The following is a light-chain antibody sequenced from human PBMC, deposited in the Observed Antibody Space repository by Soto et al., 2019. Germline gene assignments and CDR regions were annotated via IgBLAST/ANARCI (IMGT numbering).Light chain of an antibody. V-gene: IGLV2-8*01. CDR2: EVN. J-gene: IGLJ3*02. CDR1: SSDIGGYNS. CDR3: SSSAGTNSFVL. Sequence: QSVLTQPPSASGSPGQSVTISCTATSSDIGGYNSVSWYQQHPGKAPKLMIYEVNKRPLGVPERFSGSKSGNTASLTVSGLQADDEADYYCSSSAGTNSFVLFGGGTKLTVL.